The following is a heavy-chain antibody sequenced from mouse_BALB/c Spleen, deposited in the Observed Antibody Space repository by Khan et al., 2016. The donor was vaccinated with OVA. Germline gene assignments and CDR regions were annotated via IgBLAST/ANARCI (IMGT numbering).Heavy chain of an antibody. Sequence: EVQLQESGAELVKPGASVKLSCTLSGFNIKDTYMHWVKQRPEQGLEWIGRIDPANGNTKYDPKFPGKATITADTSSNTAYLQLSSLTSEDTAVYYCATYYYGSSRYFDYWGQGTTLTVSS. V-gene: IGHV14-3*02. CDR1: GFNIKDTY. D-gene: IGHD1-1*01. CDR3: ATYYYGSSRYFDY. J-gene: IGHJ2*01. CDR2: IDPANGNT.